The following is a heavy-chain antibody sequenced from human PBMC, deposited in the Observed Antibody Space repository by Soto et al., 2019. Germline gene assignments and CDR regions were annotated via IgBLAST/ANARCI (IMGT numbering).Heavy chain of an antibody. J-gene: IGHJ4*02. Sequence: GGSLRLSCAASGFTFSNYAMTWVRQAPGKGLEWVSRISESGYSTYYADSVEGRFTISRDSSKNTLYLQMNSLRAEDTAVYYCAKDIVVVPAAYFDYWGQGTLVTVSS. CDR1: GFTFSNYA. CDR2: ISESGYST. V-gene: IGHV3-23*01. D-gene: IGHD2-2*01. CDR3: AKDIVVVPAAYFDY.